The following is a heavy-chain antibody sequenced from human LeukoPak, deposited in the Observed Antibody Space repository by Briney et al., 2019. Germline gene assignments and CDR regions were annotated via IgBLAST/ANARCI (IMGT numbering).Heavy chain of an antibody. D-gene: IGHD2-15*01. J-gene: IGHJ4*02. CDR2: INHSGST. CDR3: ARAPLGFCSGGTCKRYFDY. V-gene: IGHV4-34*01. Sequence: SETLSLTCAVYGGSFSGYYWSWIRHPPGKGLELIGEINHSGSTSYNPSLKSRLTISVDTSKNQFSMKLSCVTAADTAVYYCARAPLGFCSGGTCKRYFDYWGQGTLVTVSS. CDR1: GGSFSGYY.